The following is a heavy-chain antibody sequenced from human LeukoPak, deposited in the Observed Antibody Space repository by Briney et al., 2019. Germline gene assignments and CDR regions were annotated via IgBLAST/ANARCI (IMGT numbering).Heavy chain of an antibody. CDR3: ARGGYCTNGVCSHDAFDI. CDR1: GYTFTGYY. J-gene: IGHJ3*02. CDR2: INLNSGGT. D-gene: IGHD2-8*01. Sequence: GASVKVSCKASGYTFTGYYMHWVRQAPGQGLEWRGWINLNSGGTNYAQKLQGRVTMTRDTSISTAYMELSRLRSDDTAVYYCARGGYCTNGVCSHDAFDIWGQGTMVTVSS. V-gene: IGHV1-2*02.